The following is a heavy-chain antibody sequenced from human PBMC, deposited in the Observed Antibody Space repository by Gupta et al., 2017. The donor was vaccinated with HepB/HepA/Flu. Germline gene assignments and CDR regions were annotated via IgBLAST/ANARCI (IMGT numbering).Heavy chain of an antibody. Sequence: GLEWIGEINHSGSTNYNPSLKSRVTISVDTSKNQFSLKLSSVTAADTAVYYCARRGPKYCSGGSCYPVRYYYYYMDVWAKGPRSPSP. J-gene: IGHJ6*03. V-gene: IGHV4-34*01. CDR3: ARRGPKYCSGGSCYPVRYYYYYMDV. CDR2: INHSGST. D-gene: IGHD2-15*01.